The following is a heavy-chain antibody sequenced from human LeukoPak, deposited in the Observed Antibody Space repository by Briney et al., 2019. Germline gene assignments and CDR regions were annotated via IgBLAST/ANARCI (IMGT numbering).Heavy chain of an antibody. CDR1: GGSFSGYY. V-gene: IGHV4-59*08. J-gene: IGHJ6*02. CDR3: ARDPQYYYYGMDV. Sequence: PSETLSLTCAVYGGSFSGYYWSWIRQPPGKGLEWIGYIYYSGSTNYNPSLKSRVTISVDTSKNQFSLKLSSVTAADTAVYYCARDPQYYYYGMDVWGQGTTVTVSS. CDR2: IYYSGST.